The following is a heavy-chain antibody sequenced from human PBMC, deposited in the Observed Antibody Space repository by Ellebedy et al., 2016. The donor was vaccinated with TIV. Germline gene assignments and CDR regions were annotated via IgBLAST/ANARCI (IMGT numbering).Heavy chain of an antibody. D-gene: IGHD2-21*02. CDR1: GFTLRSYS. Sequence: GESLKISCAASGFTLRSYSMNWVRQAPGQGLEWVSSISSGSASIYYADSVKGRFTISRDNAEKSLYLQMNSLRAEDTAFYYSARDGSPSVVVTAIDHFWYFDLWGRGTLVTVSS. CDR3: ARDGSPSVVVTAIDHFWYFDL. V-gene: IGHV3-21*01. CDR2: ISSGSASI. J-gene: IGHJ2*01.